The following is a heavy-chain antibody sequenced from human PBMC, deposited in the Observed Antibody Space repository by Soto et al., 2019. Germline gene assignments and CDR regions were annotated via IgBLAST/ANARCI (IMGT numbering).Heavy chain of an antibody. Sequence: ASVKVSCKASGGTFSSYAISWVRQAPGQGLEWMGGIIPIFGTANYAQKFQGRVTITADESTSTAYMELSSLRSEDTAVYYCVKNLPHYYDSSGYNLDYWGQGTLVTVSS. CDR1: GGTFSSYA. V-gene: IGHV1-69*13. CDR2: IIPIFGTA. D-gene: IGHD3-22*01. J-gene: IGHJ4*02. CDR3: VKNLPHYYDSSGYNLDY.